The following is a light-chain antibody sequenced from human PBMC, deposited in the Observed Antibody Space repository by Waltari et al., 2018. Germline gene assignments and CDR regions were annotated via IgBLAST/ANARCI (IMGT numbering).Light chain of an antibody. J-gene: IGLJ1*01. CDR3: SSYTTSSAPGV. CDR2: EVS. Sequence: QSALTQPASVSGSPGQSITISCSGTDSDVGAYDFVSWYQQHPGKAPHLIIYEVSNRPSGISTSFSASKSGKPASLTTSGLQAEDEAYYSCSSYTTSSAPGVFGTGTRVTVL. V-gene: IGLV2-14*01. CDR1: DSDVGAYDF.